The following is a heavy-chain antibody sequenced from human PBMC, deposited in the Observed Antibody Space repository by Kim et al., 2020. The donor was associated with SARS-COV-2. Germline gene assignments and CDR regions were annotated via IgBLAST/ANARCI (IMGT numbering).Heavy chain of an antibody. CDR2: INSDGSST. J-gene: IGHJ4*02. V-gene: IGHV3-74*01. CDR3: ARGGVVVVAPKKFDY. D-gene: IGHD2-15*01. Sequence: GGSLRLSCAASGFTFSSYWMHWVRQAPGKGLVWVSRINSDGSSTSYADSVKGRFTISRDNAKNTLYLQMNSLRAEDTAVYYCARGGVVVVAPKKFDYWGQGALVTVSS. CDR1: GFTFSSYW.